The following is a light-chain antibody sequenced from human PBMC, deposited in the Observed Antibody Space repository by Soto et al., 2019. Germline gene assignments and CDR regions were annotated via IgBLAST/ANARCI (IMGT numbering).Light chain of an antibody. V-gene: IGLV1-40*01. CDR2: ENN. Sequence: QSVLTQPPSVSESPGQRVTISCTGSSSNIGAGYEAPWYQQVPGTAPKLLIYENNNRPSGVPDRFSGSKSGTSASLAITGLQAEDEAEYYCQSYYSSLSGYVFGTGTKLTVL. CDR3: QSYYSSLSGYV. J-gene: IGLJ1*01. CDR1: SSNIGAGYE.